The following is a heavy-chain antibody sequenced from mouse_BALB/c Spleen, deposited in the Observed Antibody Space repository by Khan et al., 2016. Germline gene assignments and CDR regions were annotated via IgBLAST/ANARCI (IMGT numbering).Heavy chain of an antibody. J-gene: IGHJ4*01. Sequence: EVKLLESGGGLVQPKGSLKLSCAASGFTFNTYAMHWVCQAPGKGLEWVARIRSKSNNYATYYADSVKDRFTISRDDSQSMLYLQMNNLKTEDTAMYYCIREGHKGNYYTMDYWGQGTSVTVCS. CDR3: IREGHKGNYYTMDY. CDR2: IRSKSNNYAT. D-gene: IGHD2-1*01. CDR1: GFTFNTYA. V-gene: IGHV10-3*03.